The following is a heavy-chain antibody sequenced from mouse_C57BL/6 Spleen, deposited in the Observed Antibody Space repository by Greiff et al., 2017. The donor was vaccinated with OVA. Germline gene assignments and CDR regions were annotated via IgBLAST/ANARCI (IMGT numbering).Heavy chain of an antibody. CDR2: INPSTGGT. Sequence: VQLQQSGPELVKPGASVKISCKASGYSFTGYYMNWVKQSPEKSLEWIGEINPSTGGTTYNQKFKAKATLTVDKSSSTAYRQLKSLTSEDSAVYYCARWIYYGSIYAMDYWGQGTSVTVSS. J-gene: IGHJ4*01. CDR1: GYSFTGYY. CDR3: ARWIYYGSIYAMDY. D-gene: IGHD1-1*01. V-gene: IGHV1-42*01.